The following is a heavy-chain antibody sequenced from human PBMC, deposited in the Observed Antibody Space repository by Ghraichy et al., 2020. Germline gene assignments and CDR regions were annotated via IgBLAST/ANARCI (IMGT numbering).Heavy chain of an antibody. V-gene: IGHV3-23*01. CDR3: ARLGRRIVRATPFDH. J-gene: IGHJ4*02. CDR2: MNGDGDIV. Sequence: GGSLRLSCEASGFTMTSYSLAWVRQAPGKGLQYLSFMNGDGDIVDTADSVKGRFAISRDNSKKMVYLQMNFMRVEDTAVYYCARLGRRIVRATPFDHWGRGTLVTVSS. D-gene: IGHD1-1*01. CDR1: GFTMTSYS.